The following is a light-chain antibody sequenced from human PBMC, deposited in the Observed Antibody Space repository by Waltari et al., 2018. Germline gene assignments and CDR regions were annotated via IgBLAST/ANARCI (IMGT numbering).Light chain of an antibody. V-gene: IGLV1-36*01. J-gene: IGLJ3*02. CDR3: AVWDDNLSGRV. Sequence: QSVLTQPPSVSEAPRQRVTISCSGSTSNIGNNAVSWYQQLPGKAPKLLIYYEDLLASGVSDLFSGSKSGTSASLAISGLQSDDEADYYCAVWDDNLSGRVFGGGTKLTVL. CDR1: TSNIGNNA. CDR2: YED.